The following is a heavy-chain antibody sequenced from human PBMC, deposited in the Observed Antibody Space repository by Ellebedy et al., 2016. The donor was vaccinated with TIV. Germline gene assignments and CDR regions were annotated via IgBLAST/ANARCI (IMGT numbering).Heavy chain of an antibody. J-gene: IGHJ4*02. Sequence: GESLKISCAASGFTFSSYAMSWVRQAPGKGLEWVSVISGSSGSTYYADSVKGRFTISRDNSKNTLYLQMNSLRAEDTTVYYFAKDGSLRYFDWFGDYWGQGTLVTVSS. CDR3: AKDGSLRYFDWFGDY. CDR1: GFTFSSYA. V-gene: IGHV3-23*01. D-gene: IGHD3-9*01. CDR2: ISGSSGST.